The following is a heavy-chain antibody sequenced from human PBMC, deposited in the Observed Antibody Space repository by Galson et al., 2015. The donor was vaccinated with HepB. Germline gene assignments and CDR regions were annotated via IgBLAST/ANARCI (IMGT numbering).Heavy chain of an antibody. V-gene: IGHV4-34*01. Sequence: SETLSLTCAVSGASFIGYYWTWIRQSQGKGFEWIGEVGSGGTTNYNPAFKSRVTISADTTKNQFSLVLASVTAADTASYFCARGRSSVTPKYFQLWGRGTQVTVSS. CDR1: GASFIGYY. J-gene: IGHJ1*01. CDR3: ARGRSSVTPKYFQL. CDR2: VGSGGTT. D-gene: IGHD2-21*02.